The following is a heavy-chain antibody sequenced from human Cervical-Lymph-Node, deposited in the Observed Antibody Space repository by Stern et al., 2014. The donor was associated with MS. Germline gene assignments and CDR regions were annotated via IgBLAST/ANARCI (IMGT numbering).Heavy chain of an antibody. J-gene: IGHJ4*02. Sequence: VQLEESGGGVVQPGRSLRLSCAASGFTFSSYGMHWVRQAPGKGLEWVAVISYDGSNKSYADSVKGRFTISRDNSKNTLYLQMNSLRAEDTAVYYCAKESGYQLLLRFAYWGQGTLVTVSS. CDR1: GFTFSSYG. V-gene: IGHV3-30*18. CDR2: ISYDGSNK. CDR3: AKESGYQLLLRFAY. D-gene: IGHD2-2*01.